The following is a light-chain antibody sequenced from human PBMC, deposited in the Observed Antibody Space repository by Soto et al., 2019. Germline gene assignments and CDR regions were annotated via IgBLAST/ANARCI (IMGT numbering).Light chain of an antibody. CDR3: AAWDDSLSGVL. CDR2: MND. J-gene: IGLJ2*01. V-gene: IGLV1-47*01. Sequence: QSVLTQSPSVSGTPGQRVTISCSGSSSNIGSNYVYWYQHLPGTAPKLLIYMNDKRRSGVPDRFSGSKSGTSVSLAISRLRSEDEGDYYCAAWDDSLSGVLFGGGTKVTVL. CDR1: SSNIGSNY.